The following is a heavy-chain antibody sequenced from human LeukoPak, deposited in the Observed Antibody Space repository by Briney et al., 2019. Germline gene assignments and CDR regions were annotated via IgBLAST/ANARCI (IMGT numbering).Heavy chain of an antibody. CDR1: GGSISSYY. CDR2: IYYSGST. J-gene: IGHJ4*02. V-gene: IGHV4-59*08. Sequence: SETLSLTCTVSGGSISSYYWSWIRQPPGKGPEWIGYIYYSGSTNYNPSLKSRVTISVDTSKNQFSLKLSSVTAADTAVYYCARQSPVDFWSGWHFDYWGQGTLVTVSS. D-gene: IGHD3-3*01. CDR3: ARQSPVDFWSGWHFDY.